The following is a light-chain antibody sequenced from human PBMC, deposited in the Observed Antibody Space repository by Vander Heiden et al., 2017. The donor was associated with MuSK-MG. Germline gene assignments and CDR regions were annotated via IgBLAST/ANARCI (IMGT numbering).Light chain of an antibody. J-gene: IGKJ2*01. CDR2: WAS. CDR1: LSILYSSDNDNDLNY. Sequence: DIVMTQSPDSLAVSLGERATINCKSSLSILYSSDNDNDLNYLAWYQQKPGQPPKLLIYWASTRQSGVPDRFSGSGSGTDFTLTISSVQAEDVAVYYCQHYYSTPYTFGPGTKLEIK. CDR3: QHYYSTPYT. V-gene: IGKV4-1*01.